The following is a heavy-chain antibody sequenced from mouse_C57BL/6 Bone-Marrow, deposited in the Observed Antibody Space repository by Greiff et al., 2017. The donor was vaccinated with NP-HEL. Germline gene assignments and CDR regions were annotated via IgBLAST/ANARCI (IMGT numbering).Heavy chain of an antibody. CDR2: ISSGSSTI. V-gene: IGHV5-17*01. D-gene: IGHD3-3*01. CDR1: GYTFSDYG. J-gene: IGHJ2*01. CDR3: ARRDLYYFGY. Sequence: EVKLVESGGGLVKPGGSLKLSCAASGYTFSDYGMHWVRQAPEKGLEWVAYISSGSSTIYYADTVKGRSTISRDNAKNTLFLQMTSLRSEDTAMYYCARRDLYYFGYWGQGTTLTVSS.